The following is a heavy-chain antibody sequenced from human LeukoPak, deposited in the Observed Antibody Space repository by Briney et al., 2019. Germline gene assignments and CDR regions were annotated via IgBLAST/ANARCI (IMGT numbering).Heavy chain of an antibody. V-gene: IGHV4-59*01. Sequence: SETLSLTCTVSGGSISGYCWTWIRQPPGKGLEWIGYIYSSGSTNYNPSLKSRFTMSVDTSKNQFSLRLSSVTAADTAVYYCARTVRQWLANDAFDIWGQGTMVTVSS. D-gene: IGHD6-19*01. J-gene: IGHJ3*02. CDR2: IYSSGST. CDR1: GGSISGYC. CDR3: ARTVRQWLANDAFDI.